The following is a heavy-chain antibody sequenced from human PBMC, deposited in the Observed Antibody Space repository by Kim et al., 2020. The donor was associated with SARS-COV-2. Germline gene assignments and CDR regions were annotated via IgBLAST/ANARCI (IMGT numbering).Heavy chain of an antibody. CDR2: INHSGST. J-gene: IGHJ4*02. D-gene: IGHD3-22*01. CDR3: ARDDYYDSSGYRLTTYYFDY. Sequence: SETLSLTCAVYGGSFSGYYWSWIRQPPGKGLEWIGEINHSGSTNYNPSLKSRVTISVDTSKNQFSLKLSSVTAADTAVYYCARDDYYDSSGYRLTTYYFDYWGQGTLVTVSS. V-gene: IGHV4-34*01. CDR1: GGSFSGYY.